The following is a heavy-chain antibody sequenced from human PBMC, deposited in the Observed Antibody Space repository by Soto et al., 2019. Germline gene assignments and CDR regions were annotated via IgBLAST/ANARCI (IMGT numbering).Heavy chain of an antibody. CDR3: ARDRRSRGFGDILVALNWFDP. Sequence: GASVKVSCKASGGTFSSYAISWVRQAPGQGLEWMGGIIPIFGTANYAQKFQGRVTITADESTSTAYMELSSLRSEDTAVYYCARDRRSRGFGDILVALNWFDPWGQGTLVTVSS. J-gene: IGHJ5*02. CDR2: IIPIFGTA. D-gene: IGHD3-10*01. CDR1: GGTFSSYA. V-gene: IGHV1-69*13.